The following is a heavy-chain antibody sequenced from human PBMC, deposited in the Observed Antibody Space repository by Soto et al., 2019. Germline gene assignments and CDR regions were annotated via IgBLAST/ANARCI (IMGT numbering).Heavy chain of an antibody. V-gene: IGHV3-30*18. D-gene: IGHD2-21*01. J-gene: IGHJ6*02. CDR2: ISYDGSNK. Sequence: PGGSLRLSCAASGFTFSSYGMHWVRQAPGKGLEWVAVISYDGSNKYYADSVKGRFTISRDNSKNTLYLQMNSLRAEDPDVYYCAKDFRCGVPGYYYYGMDVWGQGTRVTVSS. CDR3: AKDFRCGVPGYYYYGMDV. CDR1: GFTFSSYG.